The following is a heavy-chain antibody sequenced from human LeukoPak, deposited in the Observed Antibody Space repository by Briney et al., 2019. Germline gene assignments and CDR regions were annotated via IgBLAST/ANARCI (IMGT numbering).Heavy chain of an antibody. J-gene: IGHJ5*02. D-gene: IGHD1-1*01. CDR1: GGSISTNSYY. V-gene: IGHV4-39*01. CDR3: ARAAYNWNGWFDP. Sequence: NPSETLSLTCTVSGGSISTNSYYWGWIRQPPGKGLKWIGSIYYSGSTYYNPSLRSRVTISVNTSKNQFSLKLSSVTAADTAVYYCARAAYNWNGWFDPWGQGTLVTVSS. CDR2: IYYSGST.